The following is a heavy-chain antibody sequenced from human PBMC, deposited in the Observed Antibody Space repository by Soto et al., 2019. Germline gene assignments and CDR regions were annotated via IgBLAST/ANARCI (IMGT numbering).Heavy chain of an antibody. V-gene: IGHV1-58*01. CDR3: AADTYYYDSSWYAFDL. CDR1: GFTFTSSA. CDR2: IVVGSGNT. J-gene: IGHJ3*01. Sequence: ASVKVSCKASGFTFTSSAVQWVRQARGQRLEWIGWIVVGSGNTNYAQRFQERVTITRDMSTSTAYMELSSLRSEDTAVYYCAADTYYYDSSWYAFDLWGQGTMVTVSS. D-gene: IGHD3-22*01.